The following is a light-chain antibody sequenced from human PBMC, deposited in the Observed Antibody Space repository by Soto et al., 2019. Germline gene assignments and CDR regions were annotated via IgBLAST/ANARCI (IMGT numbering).Light chain of an antibody. CDR2: EVT. J-gene: IGLJ1*01. Sequence: QSALTQPASVSGSPGQSITISCTGTGSVIGAYNTVAWYQQHPRRVPRLMIYEVTNRPSGISNRFSGSKSGNTASLTISGLQAEDEGDYYCSSYTRGNTYVFGTGTKLTVL. CDR3: SSYTRGNTYV. CDR1: GSVIGAYNT. V-gene: IGLV2-14*01.